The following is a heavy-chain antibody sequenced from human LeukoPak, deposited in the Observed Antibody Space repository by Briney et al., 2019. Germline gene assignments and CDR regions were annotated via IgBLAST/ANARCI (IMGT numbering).Heavy chain of an antibody. CDR1: GGTFSSYA. CDR3: ARMTRPGYYYYMDV. Sequence: SVKVSCKASGGTFSSYAISWVRRAPGQGLEWMGGIIPIFGTANYAQKFQGRVTITADESTSTAYMELSSLRSEDTAVYYCARMTRPGYYYYMDVWGKGTTVTVSS. D-gene: IGHD6-6*01. V-gene: IGHV1-69*13. CDR2: IIPIFGTA. J-gene: IGHJ6*03.